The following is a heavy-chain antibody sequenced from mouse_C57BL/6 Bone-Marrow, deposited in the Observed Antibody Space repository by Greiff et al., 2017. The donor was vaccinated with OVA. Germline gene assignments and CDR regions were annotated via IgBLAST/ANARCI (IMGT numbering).Heavy chain of an antibody. CDR3: DYGGFAY. D-gene: IGHD1-2*01. J-gene: IGHJ3*01. Sequence: EVQGVESGGDLVKPGGSLKLSCAASGFTFSSYGMSWVRQTPDKRLEWVATISSGGSYTYYPASVTGRFTITRDNAKNTLYLQMSSLKAEDTAMYYCDYGGFAYWGQGTLVTVSA. CDR2: ISSGGSYT. CDR1: GFTFSSYG. V-gene: IGHV5-6*01.